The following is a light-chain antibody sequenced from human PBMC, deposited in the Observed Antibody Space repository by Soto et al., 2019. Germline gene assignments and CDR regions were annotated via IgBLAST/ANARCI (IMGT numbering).Light chain of an antibody. CDR2: GAS. J-gene: IGKJ5*01. CDR1: QPISNY. CDR3: QQTHAVPLT. Sequence: DVQMTQSPSSLSASVGDRVTITCRASQPISNYLNWYQQKAGEAPKVLIFGASSLQSGVPSKFSGIGYGTDFTLIINNLHPDDFATYYCQQTHAVPLTFGQGTRL. V-gene: IGKV1-39*01.